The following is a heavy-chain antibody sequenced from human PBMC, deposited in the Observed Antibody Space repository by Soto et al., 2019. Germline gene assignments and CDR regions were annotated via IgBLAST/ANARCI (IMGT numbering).Heavy chain of an antibody. D-gene: IGHD1-26*01. CDR3: ARDAGEIILSIRGARYKYFGMDV. Sequence: QVQLVQSGAEVRKPGASVKVSCKASGYTFTSYGISWVRQAPGQGLEWMGRINAINGNTDYIQKVQGRVTMTTDTSTSTAYLVLSCLNSDYTAVYYCARDAGEIILSIRGARYKYFGMDVWGQGTTVTVSS. CDR1: GYTFTSYG. V-gene: IGHV1-18*01. J-gene: IGHJ6*01. CDR2: INAINGNT.